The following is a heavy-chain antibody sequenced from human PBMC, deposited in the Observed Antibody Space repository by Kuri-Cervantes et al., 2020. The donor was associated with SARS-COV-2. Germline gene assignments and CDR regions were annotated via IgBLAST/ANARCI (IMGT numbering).Heavy chain of an antibody. CDR3: ARDYDSSGYLLNWFDP. D-gene: IGHD3-22*01. V-gene: IGHV3-48*03. CDR1: GFTFSSYE. J-gene: IGHJ5*02. Sequence: GESLKISCAASGFTFSSYEMNWVRQAPGKGLEWVSYISSSGSTIYYADSVKGRFTISRDNAKNSLYLQMNSLRAEDTAVYYCARDYDSSGYLLNWFDPWGQGTLVTVSS. CDR2: ISSSGSTI.